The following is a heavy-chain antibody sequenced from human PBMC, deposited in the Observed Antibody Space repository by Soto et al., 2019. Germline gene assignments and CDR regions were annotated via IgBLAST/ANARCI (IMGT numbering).Heavy chain of an antibody. D-gene: IGHD2-21*01. CDR3: AKGPEFRLGDWFDP. J-gene: IGHJ5*02. V-gene: IGHV3-30*18. CDR2: ISYDGSNK. CDR1: GFTFSSYG. Sequence: GGSLRLSCAASGFTFSSYGMHWVRQAPGKGLEWVAVISYDGSNKYYADSVKGRFTISRDNSKNTLYLQMNSLRAEDTAVYYCAKGPEFRLGDWFDPWGQGTLVTVSS.